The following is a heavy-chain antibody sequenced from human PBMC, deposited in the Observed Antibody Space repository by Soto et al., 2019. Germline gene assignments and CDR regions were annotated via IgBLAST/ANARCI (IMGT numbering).Heavy chain of an antibody. J-gene: IGHJ4*02. CDR2: ISYDGTNK. V-gene: IGHV3-30*18. CDR1: GFTFSSYG. Sequence: QVQLVESGGGVVQPGRSLRLSCAASGFTFSSYGMHWVRQAPGKGLEWVAVISYDGTNKYYADSVKGRFTISRDNSKNTLYLPMNSLRVEDTAVDYCAKDSRWLHQFEYWGQGTLVTVAS. CDR3: AKDSRWLHQFEY. D-gene: IGHD5-12*01.